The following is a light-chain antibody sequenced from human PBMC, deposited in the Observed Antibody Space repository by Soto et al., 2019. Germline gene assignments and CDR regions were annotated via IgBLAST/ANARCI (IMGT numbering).Light chain of an antibody. CDR2: DAS. Sequence: EIVMTQSPATLSLSPGERATLSCRASQSVSNYLAWYQQKPGQATRLIIYDASNRANGIPARFSGSGSGTDFTLTLGSLEPEDFAVYYCQQRSNWPSITFGQGTRLEI. CDR1: QSVSNY. V-gene: IGKV3-11*01. CDR3: QQRSNWPSIT. J-gene: IGKJ5*01.